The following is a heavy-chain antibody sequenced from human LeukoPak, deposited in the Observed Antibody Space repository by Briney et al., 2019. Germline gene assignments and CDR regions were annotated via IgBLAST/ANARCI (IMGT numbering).Heavy chain of an antibody. CDR3: ACITMVRGVQSGVFDY. CDR1: GYTFTGYY. J-gene: IGHJ4*02. D-gene: IGHD3-10*01. CDR2: INPNSGGT. Sequence: ASVKVSCKASGYTFTGYYMHWVRQAPGQGLEWMGWINPNSGGTNYTQKFQGRVTMTRDTSISTAYMELSRLRSDDTAVYYRACITMVRGVQSGVFDYWGQGTLVTVSS. V-gene: IGHV1-2*02.